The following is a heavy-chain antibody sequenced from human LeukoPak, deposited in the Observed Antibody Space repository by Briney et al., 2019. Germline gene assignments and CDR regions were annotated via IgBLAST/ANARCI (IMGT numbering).Heavy chain of an antibody. CDR3: ARRSGYSSGCSDY. CDR2: EFTGSCGT. Sequence: SSSYCIGWGSRMPPRRLEWWMVEFTGSCGTRYSPSFKSQVTISADTSISNASLKLSSVTASDTAMYYCARRSGYSSGCSDYWGQGTLATVPS. CDR1: SSSYC. D-gene: IGHD6-19*01. J-gene: IGHJ4*02. V-gene: IGHV5-51*01.